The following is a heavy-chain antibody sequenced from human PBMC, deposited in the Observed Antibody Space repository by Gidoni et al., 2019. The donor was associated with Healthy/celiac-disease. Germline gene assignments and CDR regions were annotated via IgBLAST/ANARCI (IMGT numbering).Heavy chain of an antibody. D-gene: IGHD3-10*01. CDR3: ARYYGSARIFDY. J-gene: IGHJ4*02. CDR1: GYTFTSYA. Sequence: QVQLVQSGAEVKNPGASVKVSCQASGYTFTSYAMHWVRQAPGQRLEWMGWINAGNGNTKYSQKFQGRVTITRDTYASTDYMEMSSLRSEETAVYYCARYYGSARIFDYWGQGTLVTVSS. CDR2: INAGNGNT. V-gene: IGHV1-3*01.